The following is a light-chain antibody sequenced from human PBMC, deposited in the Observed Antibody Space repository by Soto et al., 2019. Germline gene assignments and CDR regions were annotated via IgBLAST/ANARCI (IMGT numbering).Light chain of an antibody. Sequence: AIQLTQSPSSLSASVGDRVTITCRASQGISSALAWYQQKPGKAPKLLIYDDSSLESGVPSRFSGSGSGTDFTLTISSLQPEDFATYYCQQFNSYPPSYTFGQGTKLEIK. CDR1: QGISSA. CDR2: DDS. J-gene: IGKJ2*01. V-gene: IGKV1-13*02. CDR3: QQFNSYPPSYT.